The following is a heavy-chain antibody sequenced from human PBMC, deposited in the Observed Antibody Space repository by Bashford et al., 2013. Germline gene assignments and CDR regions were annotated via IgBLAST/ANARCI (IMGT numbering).Heavy chain of an antibody. V-gene: IGHV4-39*01. CDR1: GGSISSSSYY. CDR3: ARDNCSGGSCYSVYYYGMDV. J-gene: IGHJ6*02. D-gene: IGHD2-15*01. CDR2: IYYSGST. Sequence: RPLLYSSETLSLTCTVSGGSISSSSYYWGWIRQPPGKGLEWIGSIYYSGSTYYNPSLKSRVTISVDTSKNQFSLKLSSVTAADTAVYYCARDNCSGGSCYSVYYYGMDVWGQGTTVTVSS.